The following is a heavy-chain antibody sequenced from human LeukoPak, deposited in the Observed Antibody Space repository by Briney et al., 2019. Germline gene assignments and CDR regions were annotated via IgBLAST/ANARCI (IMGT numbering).Heavy chain of an antibody. D-gene: IGHD6-13*01. V-gene: IGHV3-23*01. CDR3: ARGIKQQLDGFDY. CDR2: ISGSGGST. CDR1: GFTFSSYA. J-gene: IGHJ4*02. Sequence: PGGSLRLSCAASGFTFSSYAMSWVRQAPGKGLEWVSAISGSGGSTYYAASVKGRFTISRDNAKNTLYLQMTSLRAEDTAVYYCARGIKQQLDGFDYWGQGTLVTVSS.